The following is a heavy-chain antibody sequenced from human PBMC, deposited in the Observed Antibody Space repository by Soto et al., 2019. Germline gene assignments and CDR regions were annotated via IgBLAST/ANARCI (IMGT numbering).Heavy chain of an antibody. CDR2: ISGSGHTI. V-gene: IGHV3-23*01. CDR3: ARDDPSDL. Sequence: LRLSCKATGSTFDGFPMTWVRQTPGKGLQWVAAISGSGHTITYADSVTGRFTISRDNSEDTLYLQMNSLRPEDSAIYFCARDDPSDLWGKGTQVTVSS. J-gene: IGHJ4*02. CDR1: GSTFDGFP.